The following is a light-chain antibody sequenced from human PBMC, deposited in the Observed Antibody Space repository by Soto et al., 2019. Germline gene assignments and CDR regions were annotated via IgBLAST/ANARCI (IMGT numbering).Light chain of an antibody. CDR1: SSNIGRNT. CDR2: SND. V-gene: IGLV1-44*01. CDR3: ASWDDSLNGQGV. Sequence: QLVLTQPPSASGTPGQRVSISCSGGSSNIGRNTVNWYQQLPGTAPKVLIYSNDHRPSGVPDRFSGSKSGTSASLVISGPQSEDEADYYCASWDDSLNGQGVFGGGTKLTVL. J-gene: IGLJ3*02.